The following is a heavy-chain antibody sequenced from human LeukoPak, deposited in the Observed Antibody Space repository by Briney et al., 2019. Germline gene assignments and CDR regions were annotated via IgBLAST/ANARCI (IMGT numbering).Heavy chain of an antibody. CDR3: ARALPRYCSSTSCSYYYYYGMDV. D-gene: IGHD2-2*01. V-gene: IGHV4-34*01. CDR2: INHSGST. CDR1: GGSFSGYY. J-gene: IGHJ6*02. Sequence: SETLSLTCAVYGGSFSGYYWSWIRQPPGKGLEWIGEINHSGSTNYNPSLKSRVTISVDTSKNQLSLKLSSVTAADTAVYYCARALPRYCSSTSCSYYYYYGMDVWGQGTTVTVSS.